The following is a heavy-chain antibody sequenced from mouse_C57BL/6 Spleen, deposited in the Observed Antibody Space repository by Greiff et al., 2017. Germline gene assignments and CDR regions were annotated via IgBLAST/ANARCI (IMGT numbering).Heavy chain of an antibody. CDR1: GYTFTSYW. V-gene: IGHV1-55*01. Sequence: QVQLQQPGAELVKPGASVKMSCKASGYTFTSYWITWVKQRPGQGLEWIGDIYPGSGSTNYNEKFKSKATLTVDTSSSTAYMQLSSLISEDSADDYCARTTGTSGDWGQGTTLTVSS. CDR2: IYPGSGST. D-gene: IGHD4-1*02. J-gene: IGHJ2*01. CDR3: ARTTGTSGD.